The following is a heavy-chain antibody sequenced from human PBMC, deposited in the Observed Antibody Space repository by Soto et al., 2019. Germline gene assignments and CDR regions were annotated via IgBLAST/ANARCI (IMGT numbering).Heavy chain of an antibody. CDR2: IYHSGST. CDR3: AANNRYYYMDV. CDR1: GDSIRSAHYF. V-gene: IGHV4-39*07. Sequence: SETLSLTCSVFGDSIRSAHYFWGWVRQPPGKGLEWIGGIYHSGSTNYNPSLKSRVTISVDTSKNQFSLKLSSVTAADTAVYYCAANNRYYYMDVWGKGTTVTVSS. D-gene: IGHD1-20*01. J-gene: IGHJ6*03.